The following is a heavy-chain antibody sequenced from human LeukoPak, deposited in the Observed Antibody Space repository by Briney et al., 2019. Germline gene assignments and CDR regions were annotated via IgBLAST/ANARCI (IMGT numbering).Heavy chain of an antibody. CDR3: AKGVTRRQLVRVGWLDP. CDR1: GFTFDDYT. CDR2: ISGSGGST. D-gene: IGHD6-13*01. V-gene: IGHV3-23*01. Sequence: GGSLRLSCAASGFTFDDYTMRWVRQAPGKGLEWVSAISGSGGSTCYADSVKGRFTISRDNYKNTLYLQMNSLRAEDTAIYYCAKGVTRRQLVRVGWLDPWAREPWSPSPQ. J-gene: IGHJ5*02.